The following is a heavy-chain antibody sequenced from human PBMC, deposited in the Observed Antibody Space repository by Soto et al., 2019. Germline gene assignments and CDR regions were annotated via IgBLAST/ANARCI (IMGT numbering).Heavy chain of an antibody. D-gene: IGHD5-18*01. Sequence: GGSLRLSCAASGFTCSGYGMNWVRQATRKWLEWVSSISSSSSYIYYADSVKGLFTISRANAKNSLYLQMNSLRAEDTAVYYCARDQDSYGYEYYYGMDVRGQGTTVTVSS. V-gene: IGHV3-21*01. CDR3: ARDQDSYGYEYYYGMDV. CDR2: ISSSSSYI. J-gene: IGHJ6*02. CDR1: GFTCSGYG.